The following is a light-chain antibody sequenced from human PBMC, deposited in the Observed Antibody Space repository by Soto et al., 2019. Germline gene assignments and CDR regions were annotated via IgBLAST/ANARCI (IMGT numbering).Light chain of an antibody. CDR1: SGHNSYI. V-gene: IGLV4-60*03. CDR3: ETWDSNTRV. Sequence: QSVLTQSSSASASLGSSVKITCTLSSGHNSYIIAWHQQQPGKAPRYLMKLEGSGSYNKGSGVPDRFSGSSSGADRYLTISNLQSEDEADYYCETWDSNTRVFGGGTKLTVL. J-gene: IGLJ3*02. CDR2: LEGSGSY.